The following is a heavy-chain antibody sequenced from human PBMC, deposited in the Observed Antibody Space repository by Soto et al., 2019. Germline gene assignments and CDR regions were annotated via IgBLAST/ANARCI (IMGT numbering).Heavy chain of an antibody. CDR1: GGSFSGYY. J-gene: IGHJ6*02. D-gene: IGHD6-6*01. CDR2: INHSGST. Sequence: SETLSLTCAVYGGSFSGYYWSWIRQPPGKGLEWIGEINHSGSTNYNPSLKSRVTISVDTSKNQFSLKLSSVTAADTAVYYCAGLAARRVRYYYYYYGMDVWGQGTTVTVSS. CDR3: AGLAARRVRYYYYYYGMDV. V-gene: IGHV4-34*01.